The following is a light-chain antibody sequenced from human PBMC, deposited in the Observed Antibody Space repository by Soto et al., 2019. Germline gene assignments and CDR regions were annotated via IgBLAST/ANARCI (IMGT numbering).Light chain of an antibody. CDR3: QQRSSWPLT. V-gene: IGKV3-11*01. J-gene: IGKJ4*01. Sequence: EIVLTQSPATLSLSPGERATVSCRANESVSYYLAWYQQKPGQAPRLLISVASKRATGIPARFSGGGSGTDFTLTISSLEPEDFAVYYCQQRSSWPLTFGGGTKVDIK. CDR1: ESVSYY. CDR2: VAS.